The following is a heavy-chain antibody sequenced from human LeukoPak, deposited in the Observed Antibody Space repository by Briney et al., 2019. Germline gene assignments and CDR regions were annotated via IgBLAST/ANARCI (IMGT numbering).Heavy chain of an antibody. V-gene: IGHV1-18*01. CDR3: ARGADF. Sequence: ASVKVSCKASGGTFSSYAISWVRQAPGQGLEWMGWISTYNGKTNYAQKFQGRVTMTTDTSTSTVYMELRSLRSGDTAVFYCARGADFWGQGTLVTVSS. CDR2: ISTYNGKT. D-gene: IGHD1-26*01. J-gene: IGHJ4*02. CDR1: GGTFSSYA.